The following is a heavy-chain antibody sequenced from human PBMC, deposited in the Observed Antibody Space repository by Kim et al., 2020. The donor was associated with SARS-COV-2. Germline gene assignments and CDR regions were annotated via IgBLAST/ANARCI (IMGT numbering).Heavy chain of an antibody. CDR3: ARLSLNYYDSSGSDY. V-gene: IGHV4-59*08. D-gene: IGHD3-22*01. Sequence: SLKSRVTISVDTSKNQFSLKLSSVTAADTAVYYCARLSLNYYDSSGSDYWGQGTLVTVSS. J-gene: IGHJ4*02.